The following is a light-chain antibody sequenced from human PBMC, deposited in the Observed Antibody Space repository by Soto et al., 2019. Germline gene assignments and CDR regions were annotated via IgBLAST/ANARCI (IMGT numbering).Light chain of an antibody. Sequence: EIALTQSPGTLSLSPGERATLNCRASQTVSNSFLAWYRHKPGQAPTFLIYGASSRATGIPARFSGSGSGTDFTLIISRLEPEDFAVYYCQQYGSSPYTFGQGTKLEIK. V-gene: IGKV3-20*01. CDR2: GAS. J-gene: IGKJ2*01. CDR1: QTVSNSF. CDR3: QQYGSSPYT.